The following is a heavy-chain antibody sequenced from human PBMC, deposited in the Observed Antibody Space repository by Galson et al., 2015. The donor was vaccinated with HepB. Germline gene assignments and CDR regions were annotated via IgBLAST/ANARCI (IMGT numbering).Heavy chain of an antibody. Sequence: SVKVSCKASGYTFTSFDINWVRQATGQGLEWMGWMNLNSGNTGFARKFQGRVTMTGDAHISTAYMELTSVTAADTAVYYCARDGAHCTATNCERGWLDPWGQGVLVIVSS. CDR3: ARDGAHCTATNCERGWLDP. CDR1: GYTFTSFD. V-gene: IGHV1-8*01. D-gene: IGHD1-26*01. J-gene: IGHJ5*02. CDR2: MNLNSGNT.